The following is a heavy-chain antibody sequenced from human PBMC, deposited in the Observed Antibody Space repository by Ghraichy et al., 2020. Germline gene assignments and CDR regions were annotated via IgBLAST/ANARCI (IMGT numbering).Heavy chain of an antibody. Sequence: SETLSLTCAVYGGSFSGYYWSWIRQPPGKGLEWIGEINHSGSTNYNPSLKSRVTISVDTSKNQFSLKLSSVTAADTAVYYCARGRGYDSSGYYSIPEYFDYWGQGTLVTVSS. CDR3: ARGRGYDSSGYYSIPEYFDY. CDR1: GGSFSGYY. CDR2: INHSGST. V-gene: IGHV4-34*01. J-gene: IGHJ4*02. D-gene: IGHD3-22*01.